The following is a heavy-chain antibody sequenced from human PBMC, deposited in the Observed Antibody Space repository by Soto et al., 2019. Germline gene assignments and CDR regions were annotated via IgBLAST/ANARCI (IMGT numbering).Heavy chain of an antibody. CDR2: IKQDGSEK. V-gene: IGHV3-7*03. CDR3: ARTQHFRGGAFDI. J-gene: IGHJ3*02. CDR1: GFTFSSYW. Sequence: GGSLRLSCAASGFTFSSYWMSWVRQAPGKGLEWVANIKQDGSEKYYVYSVKGRFTISRDNAKNSLYLQMNSLRAEDTAVYYCARTQHFRGGAFDIWGQGTRVTVSS. D-gene: IGHD3-10*01.